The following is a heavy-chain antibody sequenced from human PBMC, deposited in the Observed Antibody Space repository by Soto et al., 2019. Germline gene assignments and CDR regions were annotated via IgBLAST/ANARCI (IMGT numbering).Heavy chain of an antibody. CDR1: GYTFTGYY. Sequence: ASVKVSCKASGYTFTGYYVHWVRQAPGHGLEWLGWIHLNSGGTNYAQSFQGRVTMTRDMSVSTVYMEMTGLSSDDTALYYCAKDLTRQLAYWLDPWGQGTQVTVSS. CDR3: AKDLTRQLAYWLDP. D-gene: IGHD6-6*01. J-gene: IGHJ5*02. CDR2: IHLNSGGT. V-gene: IGHV1-2*02.